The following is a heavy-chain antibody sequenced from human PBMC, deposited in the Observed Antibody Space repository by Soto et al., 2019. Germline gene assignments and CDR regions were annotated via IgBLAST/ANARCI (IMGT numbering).Heavy chain of an antibody. CDR1: GGAFSSYA. J-gene: IGHJ6*02. CDR2: IIPIFGTA. V-gene: IGHV1-69*13. Sequence: GASVKVSCKASGGAFSSYAISWVRQAPGQGLEWMGGIIPIFGTANYAQKFQGRVTITADESTSTAYMELSSLRSENTAVYYCARDLKSGYSGYDYRRTVYYGMDVWGQGTTVTVSS. D-gene: IGHD5-12*01. CDR3: ARDLKSGYSGYDYRRTVYYGMDV.